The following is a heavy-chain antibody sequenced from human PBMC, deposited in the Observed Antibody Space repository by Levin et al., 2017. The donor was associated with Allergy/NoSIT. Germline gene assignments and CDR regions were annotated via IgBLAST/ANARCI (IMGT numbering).Heavy chain of an antibody. CDR2: IDWDDDK. V-gene: IGHV2-70*11. J-gene: IGHJ3*02. CDR1: GFSLSTSGMC. Sequence: QTLSLTCTFSGFSLSTSGMCVSWIRQPPGKALEWLARIDWDDDKYYSTSLKTRLTISKDTSKNQVVLTMTNMDPVDTATYYCARMGGGIVATTNDAFDIWGQGTMVTVSS. CDR3: ARMGGGIVATTNDAFDI. D-gene: IGHD5-12*01.